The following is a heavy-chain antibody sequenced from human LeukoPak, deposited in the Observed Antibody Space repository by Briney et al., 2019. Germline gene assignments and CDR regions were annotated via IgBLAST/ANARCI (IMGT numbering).Heavy chain of an antibody. CDR3: ARASLRGDFWSATPYYFDY. D-gene: IGHD3-3*01. CDR2: INPNSGGT. V-gene: IGHV1-2*02. Sequence: GASVKVSCKASGYTFTAYYMHWVRQAPGQGLEWLGWINPNSGGTNYAQKFQGRVTMTRDTSISTAYMELSSLRSEDTAVYYCARASLRGDFWSATPYYFDYRGQGTLVTVSS. CDR1: GYTFTAYY. J-gene: IGHJ4*02.